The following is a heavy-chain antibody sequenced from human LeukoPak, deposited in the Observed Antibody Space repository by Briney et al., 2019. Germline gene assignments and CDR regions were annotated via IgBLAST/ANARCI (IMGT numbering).Heavy chain of an antibody. J-gene: IGHJ3*01. CDR1: GFILRNYW. D-gene: IGHD3-10*01. V-gene: IGHV3-74*01. Sequence: GGSLRLSCSASGFILRNYWVHWVRQAPGKGLEWVSRITSDGSGTFYADSVKGRFTISRDNAQNTVSLQMNSLRAEGTAVYYCARDRGGDDAFDVWGQGTMVTVSS. CDR3: ARDRGGDDAFDV. CDR2: ITSDGSGT.